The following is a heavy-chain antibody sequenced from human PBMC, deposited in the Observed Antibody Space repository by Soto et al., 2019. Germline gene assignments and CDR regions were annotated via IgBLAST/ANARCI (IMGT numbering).Heavy chain of an antibody. CDR1: GFTFNTYA. CDR2: ISSSGGTT. J-gene: IGHJ4*02. Sequence: GGSLRLSCAASGFTFNTYAMTWVRQAPGKGLEWVSGISSSGGTTYYADSVKGRFTISRDNSKNTLYLQMNSLRAEDTAVYYCAKGSPSRSPDYWGKGPQVTVSS. D-gene: IGHD2-2*01. V-gene: IGHV3-23*01. CDR3: AKGSPSRSPDY.